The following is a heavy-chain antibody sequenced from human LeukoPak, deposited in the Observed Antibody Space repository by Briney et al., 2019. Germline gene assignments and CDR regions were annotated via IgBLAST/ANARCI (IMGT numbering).Heavy chain of an antibody. D-gene: IGHD3-9*01. CDR1: GGSISSGSYY. CDR2: IYTSGST. J-gene: IGHJ5*02. V-gene: IGHV4-61*02. CDR3: ARGVEGSDDYDILTGYFSNWFDP. Sequence: PSETLSLTCTVSGGSISSGSYYWSWIRQPAGKGLEWIGRIYTSGSTNYNPSLKSRVTISVDTSKNQFSLKLSSVTAADTAVYYCARGVEGSDDYDILTGYFSNWFDPWGQGTLVTVSS.